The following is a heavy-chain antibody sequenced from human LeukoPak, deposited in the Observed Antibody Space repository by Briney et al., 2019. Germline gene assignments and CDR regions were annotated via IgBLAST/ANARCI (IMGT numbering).Heavy chain of an antibody. D-gene: IGHD3-22*01. CDR1: GFTFSSYA. V-gene: IGHV3-23*01. Sequence: GGSLRLSCAASGFTFSSYAMSWVRQAPGKGLEWVSAISGSGGSTYYADSVKGRFTISRDNSRNTLYLQMNSLRAEDTAVYYCAKGVRRSSDYLSPVDYWGQGTLVTVSS. J-gene: IGHJ4*02. CDR2: ISGSGGST. CDR3: AKGVRRSSDYLSPVDY.